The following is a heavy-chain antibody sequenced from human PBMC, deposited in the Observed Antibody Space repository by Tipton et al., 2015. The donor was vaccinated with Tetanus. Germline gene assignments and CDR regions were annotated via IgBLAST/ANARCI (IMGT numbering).Heavy chain of an antibody. CDR1: GGSISSGGYY. V-gene: IGHV4-31*03. CDR3: ARGLRHAVGY. CDR2: IYYSGST. D-gene: IGHD4-23*01. Sequence: TLSLTCTVSGGSISSGGYYWCWIRQHPGKGLEWIGYIYYSGSTYYNPSLKSRVTISVDTSKNQFSLKLSSVTAADTAVYYCARGLRHAVGYWGQGTLVTVSS. J-gene: IGHJ4*02.